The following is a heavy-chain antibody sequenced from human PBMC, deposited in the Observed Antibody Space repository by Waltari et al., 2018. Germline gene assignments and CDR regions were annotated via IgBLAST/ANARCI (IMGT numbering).Heavy chain of an antibody. V-gene: IGHV1-8*03. D-gene: IGHD3-3*01. CDR3: ARGVRFLEWAFYGMDV. J-gene: IGHJ6*02. CDR2: MNPNSGNT. CDR1: GYTFTSYD. Sequence: QVQLVQSGAEVKKPGASVKVSCKASGYTFTSYDINWVRPATGQGLEWMGWMNPNSGNTGYAQKFQGRVTITRNTSISTAYMELSSLRSEDTAVYYCARGVRFLEWAFYGMDVWGQGTTVTVSS.